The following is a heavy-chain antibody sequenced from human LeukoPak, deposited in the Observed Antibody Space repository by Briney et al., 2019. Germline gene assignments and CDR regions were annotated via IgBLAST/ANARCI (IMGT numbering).Heavy chain of an antibody. CDR1: GGSISSYY. Sequence: HPSETLSLTCTVSGGSISSYYMSWVRHAPGKGLEGVSVIYSGGSTYYADSVKGRFTISRHNSKNTLYLQMNSLRAEDTAVYYCARYSSGWYEEEFDYWGQGTLVTVSS. CDR2: IYSGGST. D-gene: IGHD6-19*01. CDR3: ARYSSGWYEEEFDY. V-gene: IGHV3-53*04. J-gene: IGHJ4*02.